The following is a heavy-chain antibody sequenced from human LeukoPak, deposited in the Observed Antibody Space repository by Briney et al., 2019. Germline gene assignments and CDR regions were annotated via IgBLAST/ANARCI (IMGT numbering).Heavy chain of an antibody. D-gene: IGHD6-19*01. CDR1: GFTFSSYS. J-gene: IGHJ3*02. V-gene: IGHV3-21*01. Sequence: PGGSLRLSCAASGFTFSSYSMNWVRQAPGKGLEWVSSISSSSSYIYYADSVKGRFTISRDNAKNSLYLQMNSLRAEDTAVYYCARGYSSGWTDAFDIWGQGTMVTVSS. CDR2: ISSSSSYI. CDR3: ARGYSSGWTDAFDI.